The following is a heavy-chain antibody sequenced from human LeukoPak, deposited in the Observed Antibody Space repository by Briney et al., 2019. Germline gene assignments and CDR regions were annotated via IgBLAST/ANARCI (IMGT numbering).Heavy chain of an antibody. D-gene: IGHD2-8*02. CDR2: SSGSGGST. Sequence: PGGSLRLSCAASGFTFSSYAMSGVREAPGKGLEWVSASSGSGGSTYYADPVKGRFTISRDNSKNTLYLQMNSLRAEDTAVYYCAKSPLDIVLVVYAKYYFDYWGQGTLVTVSS. V-gene: IGHV3-23*01. J-gene: IGHJ4*02. CDR1: GFTFSSYA. CDR3: AKSPLDIVLVVYAKYYFDY.